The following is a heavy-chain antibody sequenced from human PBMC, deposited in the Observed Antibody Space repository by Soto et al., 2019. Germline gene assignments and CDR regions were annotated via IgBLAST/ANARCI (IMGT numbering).Heavy chain of an antibody. Sequence: QITLKESGPPLVKPTQTLTLTCTFSGFSFSTSAVGVGWIRQPPGKALEWLALIYWDDDKRYSPSLKSRLTITXXTXRXXVVVTMPNMDPVDTATYYCAHVYWAASGTRYYFDYWGQGTLVTVSS. CDR2: IYWDDDK. CDR1: GFSFSTSAVG. D-gene: IGHD6-13*01. J-gene: IGHJ4*02. V-gene: IGHV2-5*02. CDR3: AHVYWAASGTRYYFDY.